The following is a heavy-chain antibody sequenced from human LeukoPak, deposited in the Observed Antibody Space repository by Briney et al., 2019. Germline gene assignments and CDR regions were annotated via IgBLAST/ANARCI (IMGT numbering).Heavy chain of an antibody. V-gene: IGHV1-8*01. CDR3: ARGVGLTTLANSAFDL. CDR2: MNPNTGKI. J-gene: IGHJ3*01. D-gene: IGHD4/OR15-4a*01. CDR1: GYPLTSYH. Sequence: GASVKVSCKASGYPLTSYHVNWVRQATGKGPEWMGCMNPNTGKIAYAQKFQGRVYMSRDTSPGTVYMDLTSLTSDDTAVYFCARGVGLTTLANSAFDLWGQGTVVSVSS.